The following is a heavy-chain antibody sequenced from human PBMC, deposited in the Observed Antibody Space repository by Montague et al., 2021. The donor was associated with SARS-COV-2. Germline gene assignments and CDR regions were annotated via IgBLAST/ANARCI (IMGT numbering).Heavy chain of an antibody. Sequence: PALVKPTQTLTLTCAFSGFSHSTSGVGVGWIRQPPGKALEWLALIYWDDDKRYSPSLKSRLTITKDTSKNQVVLTMTNMDPVDTATYYCAHSRYYYYDSSGYRVYYFDYWGQGTLVTVSS. CDR2: IYWDDDK. D-gene: IGHD3-22*01. V-gene: IGHV2-5*02. CDR1: GFSHSTSGVG. CDR3: AHSRYYYYDSSGYRVYYFDY. J-gene: IGHJ4*02.